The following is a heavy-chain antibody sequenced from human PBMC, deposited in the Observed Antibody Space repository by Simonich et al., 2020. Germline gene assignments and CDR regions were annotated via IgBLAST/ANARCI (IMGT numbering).Heavy chain of an antibody. CDR2: MNPNRGNT. CDR1: GYTFTSYE. D-gene: IGHD2-15*01. Sequence: QVQLVQSGAEVQKPGASVKVSCKASGYTFTSYEINWVRHATGQGLEWMGWMNPNRGNTGYAQKFQGRVTITRNTSISTAYMELRSLGSEDTAVYYCARGRGGMSRGYVDYWGQGTLVTVSS. V-gene: IGHV1-8*03. CDR3: ARGRGGMSRGYVDY. J-gene: IGHJ4*02.